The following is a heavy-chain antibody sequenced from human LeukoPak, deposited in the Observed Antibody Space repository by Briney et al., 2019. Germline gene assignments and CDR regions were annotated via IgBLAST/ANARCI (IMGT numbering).Heavy chain of an antibody. V-gene: IGHV1-18*04. Sequence: ASVKVSCKASGYTFTGYYMHWVRQAPGQGLEWMGWISAYNGNTNYAQKLQGRVTMTTDTSTSTAYMELRSLRSDDTAVYYCARVNSSGWYGYYYYMDVWGKGTTVTVSS. CDR3: ARVNSSGWYGYYYYMDV. J-gene: IGHJ6*03. CDR2: ISAYNGNT. CDR1: GYTFTGYY. D-gene: IGHD6-19*01.